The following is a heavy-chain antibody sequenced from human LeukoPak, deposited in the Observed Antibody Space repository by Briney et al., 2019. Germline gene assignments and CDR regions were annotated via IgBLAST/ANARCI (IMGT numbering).Heavy chain of an antibody. V-gene: IGHV1-8*01. J-gene: IGHJ5*02. D-gene: IGHD6-13*01. CDR1: GYTFTSYD. CDR2: MNPNSGNT. CDR3: ARAPRRGSSSWPRNWFDP. Sequence: ASVKASCKASGYTFTSYDINWVRQATGQGLEWMGWMNPNSGNTGYAQKFQGRVTMTRNTSISTAYMELSSLRSEDTAVYYCARAPRRGSSSWPRNWFDPWGQGTLVTVSS.